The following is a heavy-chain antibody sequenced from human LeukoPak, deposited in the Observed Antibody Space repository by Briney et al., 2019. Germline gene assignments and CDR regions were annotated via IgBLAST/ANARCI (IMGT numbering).Heavy chain of an antibody. CDR3: ARGSRTIELGDDY. CDR2: ISSSSSDT. V-gene: IGHV3-11*06. Sequence: PGGSLRLSCAASGFTSDDFGMHWARQVPGKGLEWLSYISSSSSDTNYADSVKGRFTISRDNAKNSLYLQMNSLRAEDTAVYYCARGSRTIELGDDYWGQGTLVTVSS. J-gene: IGHJ4*02. D-gene: IGHD5-24*01. CDR1: GFTSDDFG.